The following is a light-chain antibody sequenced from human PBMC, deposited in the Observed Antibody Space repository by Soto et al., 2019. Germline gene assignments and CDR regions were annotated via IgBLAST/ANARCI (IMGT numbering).Light chain of an antibody. Sequence: QSVLTQPASVSGSPGQSITISCTGTSIDIGSYNLVSWYQQHPGKAPKLMIYEGSKRPSGVSNRFSGSKSGNTASLTISGLQAEDEADYYCCSYAGSSTVFGTGTKVTVL. V-gene: IGLV2-23*03. J-gene: IGLJ1*01. CDR2: EGS. CDR1: SIDIGSYNL. CDR3: CSYAGSSTV.